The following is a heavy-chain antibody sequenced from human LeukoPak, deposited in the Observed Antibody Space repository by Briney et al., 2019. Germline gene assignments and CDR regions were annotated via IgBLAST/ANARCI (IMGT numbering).Heavy chain of an antibody. J-gene: IGHJ4*02. CDR1: GLTFSNYW. D-gene: IGHD6-19*01. CDR3: AKDQIGWAPGYVSGPLDQ. CDR2: IKEDGSEK. V-gene: IGHV3-7*01. Sequence: GGSLRLSCTASGLTFSNYWMGWVRQAPGTGLEWVGSIKEDGSEKHYVDSVKGRFTISRDNSENSLYLQMNGLSAADTAVYYCAKDQIGWAPGYVSGPLDQWGQGTLVTVSS.